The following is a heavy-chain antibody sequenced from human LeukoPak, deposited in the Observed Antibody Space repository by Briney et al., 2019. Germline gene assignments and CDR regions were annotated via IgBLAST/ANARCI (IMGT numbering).Heavy chain of an antibody. CDR2: IYHSGGT. V-gene: IGHV4-38-2*02. D-gene: IGHD6-6*01. J-gene: IGHJ6*03. CDR3: ARDAQLVDNYYYHYYMDV. CDR1: GYSISSGYF. Sequence: PSETLSLTCTVSGYSISSGYFWGWIRQPPGKGLEWIGNIYHSGGTYYNPSLKSRVTISVDTSKNQFSLKLTSVTAADTAVYYCARDAQLVDNYYYHYYMDVWGKGTTVTVSS.